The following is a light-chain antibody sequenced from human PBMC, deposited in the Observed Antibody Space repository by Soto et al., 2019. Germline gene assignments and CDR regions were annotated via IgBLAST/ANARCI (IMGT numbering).Light chain of an antibody. CDR2: DVS. CDR3: SSYTSSSSNV. V-gene: IGLV2-14*03. J-gene: IGLJ1*01. Sequence: QSVLTQPASVSGSPGQSITISCTGTSSDVGGYNYVSWYQHYPGKAPKLMIFDVSYRPSGVSNRFSGSKYGNTASLTISGLQAEDEADYYCSSYTSSSSNVFGTGTKLTVL. CDR1: SSDVGGYNY.